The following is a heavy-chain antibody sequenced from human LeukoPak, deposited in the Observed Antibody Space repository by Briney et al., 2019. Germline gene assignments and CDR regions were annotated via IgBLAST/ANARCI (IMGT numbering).Heavy chain of an antibody. Sequence: SETLSLTCTVSGYSISSGYYWGWIRQPPGKGLEWIGSIYHSGSTYYNPSLKSRVTISVDTSKNQFSLKLSSVTAADTAVYYCARDRSGSYWGWGQGTLVTVSS. CDR2: IYHSGST. CDR3: ARDRSGSYWG. D-gene: IGHD1-26*01. J-gene: IGHJ4*02. CDR1: GYSISSGYY. V-gene: IGHV4-38-2*02.